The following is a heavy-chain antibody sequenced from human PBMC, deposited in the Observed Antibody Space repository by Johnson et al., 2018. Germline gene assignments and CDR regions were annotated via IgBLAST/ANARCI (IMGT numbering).Heavy chain of an antibody. D-gene: IGHD3-22*01. Sequence: QVQLVQSGGGVVQPGRSLRLSCAASGFTFSSYGMHWVRQAPGKGLEWVAVISYDGSNQYYADSVKGRFTISRDNSKNTMYLQMNSRGAEDTAVLYCAKRPDGGGYYYWDAFGIWGQGTMVTVSS. CDR2: ISYDGSNQ. J-gene: IGHJ3*02. CDR1: GFTFSSYG. CDR3: AKRPDGGGYYYWDAFGI. V-gene: IGHV3-30*18.